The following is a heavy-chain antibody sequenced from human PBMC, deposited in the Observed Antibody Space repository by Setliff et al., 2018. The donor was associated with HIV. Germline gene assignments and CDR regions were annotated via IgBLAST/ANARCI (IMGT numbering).Heavy chain of an antibody. CDR2: IIPIFNTA. Sequence: SVKVSCKASGYTFTGYYMHWVRQAPGQGLEWMGGIIPIFNTANYAQKFQGRVTITADGSTSTAYMELSSLRSEDTAVYYCARGGVYYYDSSGWSMDYWGQGTLVTVSS. CDR3: ARGGVYYYDSSGWSMDY. D-gene: IGHD3-22*01. V-gene: IGHV1-69*13. J-gene: IGHJ4*02. CDR1: GYTFTGYY.